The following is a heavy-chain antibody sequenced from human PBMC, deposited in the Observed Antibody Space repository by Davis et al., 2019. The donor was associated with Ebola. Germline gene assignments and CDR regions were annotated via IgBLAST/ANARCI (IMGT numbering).Heavy chain of an antibody. V-gene: IGHV3-11*06. CDR2: FSSSSSYT. Sequence: GGSLRLSCAASGFAFSNYWMSWVRQAPGKGLEWVSYFSSSSSYTNNADSVKGRFTISRDNAKNSLYLQMNSLRAEDTAVYYCARGSRYWYFDLWGRGTLVTVSS. CDR3: ARGSRYWYFDL. J-gene: IGHJ2*01. CDR1: GFAFSNYW.